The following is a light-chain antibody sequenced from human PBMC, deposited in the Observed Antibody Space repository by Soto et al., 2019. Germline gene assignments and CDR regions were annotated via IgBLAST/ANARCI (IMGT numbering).Light chain of an antibody. CDR3: QQSYSTPLT. V-gene: IGKV1-39*01. Sequence: DIQMTQSPSSLSASVGDRVTITCRASQSISSYLNWYQHKPGKAPKLLIYAASSLQSGVPSRFSGSGSGTDFTLTISSLQPEDFATYYCQQSYSTPLTFGPGTNVDIK. CDR1: QSISSY. J-gene: IGKJ3*01. CDR2: AAS.